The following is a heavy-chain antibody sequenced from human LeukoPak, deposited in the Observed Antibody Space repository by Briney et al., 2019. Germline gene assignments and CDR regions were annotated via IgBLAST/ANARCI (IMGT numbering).Heavy chain of an antibody. CDR3: ASNYGSGSYYRATFDY. CDR1: GFTFSSYG. V-gene: IGHV3-30*03. J-gene: IGHJ4*02. CDR2: ISYDGSDK. Sequence: GGSLRLSCAASGFTFSSYGMHSGRQAPGKGLEWVAVISYDGSDKYYADSVKGRFTISRDNSKNTLYLQMNSLREEDTAVYYCASNYGSGSYYRATFDYWGQGTLVTVSS. D-gene: IGHD3-10*01.